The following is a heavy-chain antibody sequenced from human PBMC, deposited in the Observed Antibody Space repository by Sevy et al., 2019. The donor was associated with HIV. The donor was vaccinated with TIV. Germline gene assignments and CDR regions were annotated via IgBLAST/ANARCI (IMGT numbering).Heavy chain of an antibody. CDR3: ARAPPVYSSSWYKGLDY. J-gene: IGHJ4*02. Sequence: GGSLRLSCAASGFPFSSYAMNWVRQAPGKGLEWVAVISYDGSKEYYTDSVKGRFTISRHSSKNTEFLQMTTLRVEDTAVYYCARAPPVYSSSWYKGLDYWGQGTLVTVSS. CDR2: ISYDGSKE. D-gene: IGHD6-13*01. CDR1: GFPFSSYA. V-gene: IGHV3-30-3*01.